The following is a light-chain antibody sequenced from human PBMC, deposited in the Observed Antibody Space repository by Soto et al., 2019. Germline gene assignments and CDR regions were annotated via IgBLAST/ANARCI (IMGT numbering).Light chain of an antibody. J-gene: IGLJ2*01. CDR2: SHN. Sequence: QPVLTQPPSASGTPGQRVTISCSGSSSNIGSNTVNWYQQLPGTAPKLLIYSHNQRPSGVPDRFSGSKSGTSASLAISGLQSEDEAAYYCAAWDDRLKGRVFGGGTKLTVL. CDR1: SSNIGSNT. V-gene: IGLV1-44*01. CDR3: AAWDDRLKGRV.